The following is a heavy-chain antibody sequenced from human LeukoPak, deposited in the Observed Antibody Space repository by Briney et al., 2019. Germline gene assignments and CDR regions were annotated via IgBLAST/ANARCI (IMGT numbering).Heavy chain of an antibody. D-gene: IGHD6-13*01. CDR2: ISSRGSYI. Sequence: PGGSLRLSCAASGFTFSNYNINWVRQAPGKGLEWVSSISSRGSYIYYADSVKGRFAISADNAMNSLYLQMNSLRAEDTAVYYCARGYSSSWYDLYYFDYGGQGTLVSI. J-gene: IGHJ4*02. V-gene: IGHV3-21*01. CDR1: GFTFSNYN. CDR3: ARGYSSSWYDLYYFDY.